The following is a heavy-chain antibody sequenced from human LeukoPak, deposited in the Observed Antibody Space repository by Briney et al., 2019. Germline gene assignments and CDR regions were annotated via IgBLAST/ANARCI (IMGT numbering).Heavy chain of an antibody. D-gene: IGHD1-26*01. CDR1: GFTFSSYA. V-gene: IGHV3-23*01. CDR2: ISNSGGGT. CDR3: AKSSGSYPYYFDY. J-gene: IGHJ4*02. Sequence: GGSLRLSCAASGFTFSSYAMSWVRQAPGKGLEWVSAISNSGGGTYYADPVKGRFTISRDNSKNTLYLQMYSLRAEDTAVYYCAKSSGSYPYYFDYWGQGTLVTVSS.